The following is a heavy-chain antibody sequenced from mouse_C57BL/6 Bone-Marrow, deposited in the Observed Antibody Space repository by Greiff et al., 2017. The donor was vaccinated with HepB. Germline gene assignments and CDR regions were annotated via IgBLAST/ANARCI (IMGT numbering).Heavy chain of an antibody. Sequence: QVQLQQPGAELVMPGASVKLSCKASGYTFTSYWMHWVKQRPGQGLEWIGEIDPSDSYTNYNQKFKGKSTLTVDKSTSTAYMQLSSLTSEDSAVYYCARKIYYGNLFYAMDYWGQGTSVTVSS. J-gene: IGHJ4*01. CDR2: IDPSDSYT. CDR1: GYTFTSYW. CDR3: ARKIYYGNLFYAMDY. V-gene: IGHV1-69*01. D-gene: IGHD2-1*01.